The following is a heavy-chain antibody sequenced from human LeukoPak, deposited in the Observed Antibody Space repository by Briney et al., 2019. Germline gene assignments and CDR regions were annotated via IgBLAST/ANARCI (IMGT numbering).Heavy chain of an antibody. Sequence: ASVKVSCKASGYTFTSYDINWVRQATGQGLEWMGWMNPNSGNTGYAQKFQGRVTMTRNTSISTAYMELSSLRAEDTAVYYCARALGIVGATWPYYYYYMDVWGKGTTVTVSS. CDR3: ARALGIVGATWPYYYYYMDV. V-gene: IGHV1-8*01. D-gene: IGHD1-26*01. CDR2: MNPNSGNT. CDR1: GYTFTSYD. J-gene: IGHJ6*03.